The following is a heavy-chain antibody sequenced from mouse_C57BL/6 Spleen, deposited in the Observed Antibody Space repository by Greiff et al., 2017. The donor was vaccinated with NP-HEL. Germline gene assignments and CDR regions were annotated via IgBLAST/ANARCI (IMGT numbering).Heavy chain of an antibody. CDR2: IYPGNSDT. CDR1: GYTFTSYW. V-gene: IGHV1-5*01. J-gene: IGHJ1*03. CDR3: TRFLYDGYLYFDV. D-gene: IGHD2-3*01. Sequence: EVQLQQSGTVLARPGASVKMSCKTSGYTFTSYWMHWVKQRPGQGLEWIGAIYPGNSDTSYNQKFKGKAKLTAVTSASTAYMELSSLTNEDSAVYYCTRFLYDGYLYFDVWGTGTTVTVSS.